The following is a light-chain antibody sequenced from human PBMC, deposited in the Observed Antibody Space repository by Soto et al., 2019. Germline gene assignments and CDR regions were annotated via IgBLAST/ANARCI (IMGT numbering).Light chain of an antibody. V-gene: IGLV2-14*01. CDR3: SSYTSTRSYV. J-gene: IGLJ1*01. CDR1: SSDIGDYNY. CDR2: EVS. Sequence: QSALTQPASVSGSPGQSITISCTGTSSDIGDYNYVSWYQQHPDKAPKLMIYEVSNRPSGISNRFSGSKSGNTASLTISGLQAEDEADYYCSSYTSTRSYVFGTGTKLTVL.